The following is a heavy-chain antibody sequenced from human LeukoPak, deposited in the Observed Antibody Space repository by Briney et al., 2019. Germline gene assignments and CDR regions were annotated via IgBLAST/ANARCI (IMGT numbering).Heavy chain of an antibody. CDR3: ARTTMVRGAPRWYFDY. Sequence: GASVKVSCKASGYTFTSYGISWVRQAPGQGLEWMGWISAYNGNTNYAQKLQGRVTMTTDTSTSTAYMELRSLRSDDTAVYYCARTTMVRGAPRWYFDYWGQGTLVTVSS. CDR1: GYTFTSYG. J-gene: IGHJ4*02. V-gene: IGHV1-18*01. CDR2: ISAYNGNT. D-gene: IGHD3-10*01.